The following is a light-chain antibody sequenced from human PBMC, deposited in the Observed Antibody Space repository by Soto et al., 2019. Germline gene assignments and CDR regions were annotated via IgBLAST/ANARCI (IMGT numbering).Light chain of an antibody. CDR3: QQCGTSPT. CDR1: QSVSSSY. CDR2: GAS. Sequence: EIVLTQSPGTLSLSPGERATLSCRASQSVSSSYLAWYQRKPGQAPRLLIYGASSRATGIPDRFSGSGSGTDFTLAISRLEPEDFAVYYCQQCGTSPTFGQGTKVEIK. J-gene: IGKJ2*01. V-gene: IGKV3-20*01.